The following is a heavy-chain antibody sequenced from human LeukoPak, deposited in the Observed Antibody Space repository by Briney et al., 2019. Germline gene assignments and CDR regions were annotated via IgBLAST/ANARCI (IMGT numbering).Heavy chain of an antibody. D-gene: IGHD3-3*01. Sequence: PSETLSLTCTVSGYSISTGYYCGWIRQPPGQGREWSGMIYHSGSTYYNPSLKSRVTISVDTSKTQFSLKLSSVTAADTAVYYCARGPLRFLRLDGYYMDVWGKGTTVTVSS. CDR2: IYHSGST. CDR3: ARGPLRFLRLDGYYMDV. CDR1: GYSISTGYY. V-gene: IGHV4-38-2*02. J-gene: IGHJ6*03.